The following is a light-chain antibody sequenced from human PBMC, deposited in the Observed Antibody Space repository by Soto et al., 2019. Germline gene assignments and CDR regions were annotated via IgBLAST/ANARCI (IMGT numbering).Light chain of an antibody. CDR1: QSVSSN. Sequence: EIVMTQSPATLSVSPGERATLSCRASQSVSSNLAWYQQKPGQAPRLLIYGASTRAAVFPARFSGSGSGTEFTLTISSLQSEDFAVYYCQQYDNWPPLTFGQGTRLEIK. J-gene: IGKJ5*01. CDR2: GAS. V-gene: IGKV3-15*01. CDR3: QQYDNWPPLT.